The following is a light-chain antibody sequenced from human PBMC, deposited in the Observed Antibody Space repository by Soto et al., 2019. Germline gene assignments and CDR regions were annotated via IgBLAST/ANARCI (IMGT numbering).Light chain of an antibody. V-gene: IGKV3-11*01. J-gene: IGKJ1*01. CDR1: QSIGSY. CDR2: DAS. CDR3: QLRNNWPPTWT. Sequence: EIVLTQSPATLSLSPGERATLSCRASQSIGSYLAWYQQKPGQAPRLHIYDASNRATGIPTRFSGSGSGTAFTLTISSLEPEDFAVYYCQLRNNWPPTWTFGQGTKVESK.